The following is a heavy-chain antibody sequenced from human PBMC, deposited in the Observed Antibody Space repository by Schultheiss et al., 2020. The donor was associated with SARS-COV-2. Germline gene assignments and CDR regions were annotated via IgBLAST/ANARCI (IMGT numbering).Heavy chain of an antibody. V-gene: IGHV4-59*08. CDR2: IYYSGST. CDR1: GGSISSYY. J-gene: IGHJ4*02. Sequence: SETLSLTCTVSGGSISSYYWSWIRQPPGKGLEWIGYIYYSGSTYYNPSLKSRVTISVDTSKNQFSLKLSSVTAADTAVYYCARHSSSGSYFDYWGQGTLVTVSS. D-gene: IGHD6-19*01. CDR3: ARHSSSGSYFDY.